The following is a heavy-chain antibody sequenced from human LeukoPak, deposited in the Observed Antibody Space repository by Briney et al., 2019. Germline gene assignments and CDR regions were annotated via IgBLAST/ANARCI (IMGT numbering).Heavy chain of an antibody. Sequence: KPSETLSLACAVYGGSFSGYYWSWIRQPPGKGLEWIGEINHSGSTNYNPSLKSRVTISVDTSKNQFSLKLSSVTAADTAVHYCARGHDSSGFDYWGQGTLVTVSS. CDR1: GGSFSGYY. CDR3: ARGHDSSGFDY. D-gene: IGHD3-22*01. CDR2: INHSGST. V-gene: IGHV4-34*01. J-gene: IGHJ4*02.